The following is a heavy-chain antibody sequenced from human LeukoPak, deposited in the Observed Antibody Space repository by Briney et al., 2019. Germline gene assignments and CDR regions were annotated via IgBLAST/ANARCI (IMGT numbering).Heavy chain of an antibody. V-gene: IGHV3-48*01. J-gene: IGHJ6*02. CDR1: VFTFSSYS. CDR3: ARDDRSAWSDFHYYGMDV. Sequence: GGSLRLSCAASVFTFSSYSMKWVSQPPGRGREGMSYISSGGIPTYYADSVRGRFVISRDSARNSLYLRMKSLRAEDTAVYYCARDDRSAWSDFHYYGMDVWGQGTTVIVSS. CDR2: ISSGGIPT. D-gene: IGHD3-22*01.